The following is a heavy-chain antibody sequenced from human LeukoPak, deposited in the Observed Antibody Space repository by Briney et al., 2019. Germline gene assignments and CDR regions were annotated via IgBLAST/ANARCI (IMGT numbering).Heavy chain of an antibody. CDR2: IYYSGST. CDR3: ARGLDDYDYYFDY. D-gene: IGHD5-24*01. CDR1: GGSISSYY. V-gene: IGHV4-59*01. Sequence: SETLSLTCTVSGGSISSYYWSWIRQPPGKGLEWTGYIYYSGSTNYNPSLKSRVTISVDTSKNQFSLKLSSVTAADTAVYYCARGLDDYDYYFDYWGQGTLVTVSS. J-gene: IGHJ4*02.